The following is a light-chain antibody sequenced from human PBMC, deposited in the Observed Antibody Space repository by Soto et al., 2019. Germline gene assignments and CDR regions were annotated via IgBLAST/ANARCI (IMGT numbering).Light chain of an antibody. J-gene: IGKJ1*01. Sequence: EIVLTQSPGTLSLSPGERATLSCRASQSVSSSYLAWYQQKPGQAPRLLIYGASRRATGIPDRFSGRESGTGFLLTISRLEPEDFAVYYCQQYGSSPPWTFGQGTKVEI. CDR1: QSVSSSY. CDR3: QQYGSSPPWT. V-gene: IGKV3-20*01. CDR2: GAS.